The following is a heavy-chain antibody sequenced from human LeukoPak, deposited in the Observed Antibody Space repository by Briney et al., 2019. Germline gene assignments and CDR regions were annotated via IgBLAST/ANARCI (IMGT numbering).Heavy chain of an antibody. CDR3: ARYRGYSSPPRDY. V-gene: IGHV5-51*01. D-gene: IGHD6-13*01. CDR1: GYRFTRYW. Sequence: GASLQISCKGSGYRFTRYWIGWVRQMPGKGLEWMGNIYPGDSDTRYSPSFQGQVTISADKSISAAYLQWSSLKGSDPAMYYCARYRGYSSPPRDYWGQRSVVTVCS. CDR2: IYPGDSDT. J-gene: IGHJ4*02.